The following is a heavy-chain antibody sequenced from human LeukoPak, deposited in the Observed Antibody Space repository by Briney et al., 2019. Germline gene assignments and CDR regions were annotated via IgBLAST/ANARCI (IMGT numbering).Heavy chain of an antibody. D-gene: IGHD3-10*01. CDR3: ARDRVSGSGSIDY. Sequence: GGSLRLSCAASGFTFSIYSINWVRQAPGKGLEWVSYYADSVKGRFTISRDNAKNSLYLQMNSLRVEDTAVYYCARDRVSGSGSIDYWGQGTLVTVSS. V-gene: IGHV3-21*01. CDR1: GFTFSIYS. J-gene: IGHJ4*02.